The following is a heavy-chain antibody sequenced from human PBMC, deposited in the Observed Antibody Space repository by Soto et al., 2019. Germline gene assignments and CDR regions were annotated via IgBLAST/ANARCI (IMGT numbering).Heavy chain of an antibody. CDR2: INPDSGIT. V-gene: IGHV1-2*02. Sequence: ASVKVSCKASGYTFTASYIHWVRQAPGQGLEWMGWINPDSGITNYARKFQGRVTLTGDTSISTAYMELNTLKSDDSALYYCVRDTGRSLASVRFDVWGQGTLVTVSS. CDR3: VRDTGRSLASVRFDV. D-gene: IGHD1-1*01. J-gene: IGHJ4*02. CDR1: GYTFTASY.